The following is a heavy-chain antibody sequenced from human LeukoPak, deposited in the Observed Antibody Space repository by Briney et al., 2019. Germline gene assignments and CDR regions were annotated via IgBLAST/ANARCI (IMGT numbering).Heavy chain of an antibody. CDR3: AELGITMIGGV. CDR2: ISSSGSTI. V-gene: IGHV3-48*03. Sequence: GGALRLSCAASGFTFSTYGMNWVRQAPGKGLEWVSYISSSGSTIYYADSVKGRFTISRDSAKNSLYLQMNSLRAEDTAVYYCAELGITMIGGVWGKGTTVTISS. CDR1: GFTFSTYG. D-gene: IGHD3-10*02. J-gene: IGHJ6*04.